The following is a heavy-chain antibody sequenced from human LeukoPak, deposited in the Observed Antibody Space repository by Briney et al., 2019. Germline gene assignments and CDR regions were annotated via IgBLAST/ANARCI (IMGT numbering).Heavy chain of an antibody. CDR1: GFIFSDYY. CDR2: ISSSCGYK. Sequence: PGGSLRLSCAASGFIFSDYYMSWIRQTPEKGLEWLSYISSSCGYKNYADSLKGRFTISRDNAKNSVYLQMNSLCAEDTAVYYCARQGLYDSSDFWTFQHWGQGTLVTVSS. CDR3: ARQGLYDSSDFWTFQH. D-gene: IGHD3/OR15-3a*01. V-gene: IGHV3-11*06. J-gene: IGHJ1*01.